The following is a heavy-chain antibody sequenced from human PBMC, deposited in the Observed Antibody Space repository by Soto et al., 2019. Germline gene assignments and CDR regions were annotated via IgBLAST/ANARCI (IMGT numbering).Heavy chain of an antibody. J-gene: IGHJ4*02. V-gene: IGHV4-34*01. CDR1: GGSFSGYY. D-gene: IGHD3-3*01. CDR2: INHSGST. Sequence: QVQLQQWGAGLLKPSETLSLTCAVYGGSFSGYYWSWIRQPPGKGLEWIGEINHSGSTYYNPSLKSRVTISVDTSKNQFSLKLSSVTAADTAVYYCARRGFWSGYILDYWGQGNLVTVSS. CDR3: ARRGFWSGYILDY.